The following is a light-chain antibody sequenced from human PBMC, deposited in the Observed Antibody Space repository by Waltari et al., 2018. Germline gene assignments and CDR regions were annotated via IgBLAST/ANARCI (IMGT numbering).Light chain of an antibody. V-gene: IGKV1-5*03. Sequence: DIQMTQSPSTLSASVGDRVTITCRASQNINTWLAWHQQKPGKAPKLLIYKASSLESGVPSRFSGSGSGTGYTLTISSLQPDDFATYYCLQYNGEPRTFGQGTKVEVK. J-gene: IGKJ1*01. CDR1: QNINTW. CDR3: LQYNGEPRT. CDR2: KAS.